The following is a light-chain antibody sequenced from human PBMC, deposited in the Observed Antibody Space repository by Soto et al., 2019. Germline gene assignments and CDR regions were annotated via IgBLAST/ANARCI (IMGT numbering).Light chain of an antibody. CDR2: DAS. J-gene: IGKJ3*01. CDR1: QSVSSL. V-gene: IGKV3-11*01. Sequence: EIVLTQSTATLSLSPGERATLSCRASQSVSSLLAWYQQKPGQAPRLLIYDASNRATGIPARFSGSGSGTDFTLTISSLEPEDFAVYYCHHRFNWPCTFGPGTKVDIK. CDR3: HHRFNWPCT.